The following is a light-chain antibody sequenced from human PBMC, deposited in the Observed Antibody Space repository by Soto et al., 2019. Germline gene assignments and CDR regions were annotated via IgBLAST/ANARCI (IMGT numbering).Light chain of an antibody. CDR3: TSYTSTNTWV. CDR2: EVS. J-gene: IGLJ3*02. Sequence: QSALTQPASVSGSLGQSITISCTGTSSDVGAYNYVSWYQQHPGTAPKFMIYEVSNRPSGVSNRFSGSKSGNTASLTISGLQAEDEADYDCTSYTSTNTWVFGGGTKLTVL. CDR1: SSDVGAYNY. V-gene: IGLV2-14*01.